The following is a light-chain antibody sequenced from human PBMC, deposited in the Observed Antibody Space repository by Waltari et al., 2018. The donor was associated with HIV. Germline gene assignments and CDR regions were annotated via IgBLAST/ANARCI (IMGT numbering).Light chain of an antibody. V-gene: IGKV1-5*03. J-gene: IGKJ5*01. CDR3: QQYKSFSLT. Sequence: DIQMTQSPSTLSVSVGDRVIITCRSSQNVDNWLAWYQQRPGSAPKVLIYKTSTLQTGVPSRFSSSGSGTEFSLTISSLQPDDFATYYCQQYKSFSLTFGQGTRLEIK. CDR1: QNVDNW. CDR2: KTS.